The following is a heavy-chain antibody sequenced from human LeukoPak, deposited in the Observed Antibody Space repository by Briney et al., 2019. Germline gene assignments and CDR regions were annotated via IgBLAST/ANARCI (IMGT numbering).Heavy chain of an antibody. CDR1: GGSISSYY. Sequence: SETLSLTCTVSGGSISSYYWSWIRQPPGKGLEWIGYIYYSGSTNYNPSLKSRVTISVDTSKNQFSLKLSSVTAADTAVYYCARVYDSSGYSIGEYFDYWGQGTLVTVSS. CDR2: IYYSGST. V-gene: IGHV4-59*01. J-gene: IGHJ4*02. D-gene: IGHD3-22*01. CDR3: ARVYDSSGYSIGEYFDY.